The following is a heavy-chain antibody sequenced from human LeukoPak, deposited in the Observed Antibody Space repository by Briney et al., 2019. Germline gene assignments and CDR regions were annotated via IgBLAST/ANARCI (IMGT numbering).Heavy chain of an antibody. J-gene: IGHJ4*02. CDR3: AKNYGFDY. Sequence: PGGSLRLSCAASGFTFSSYGMHWVRQAPGKGLEWVAFIRYDGSDKYYADSVKGRFTISRDNSKNTLYLQMNSMRVEATAVYYCAKNYGFDYWGQGTLVTVSS. CDR1: GFTFSSYG. CDR2: IRYDGSDK. D-gene: IGHD3-10*01. V-gene: IGHV3-30*02.